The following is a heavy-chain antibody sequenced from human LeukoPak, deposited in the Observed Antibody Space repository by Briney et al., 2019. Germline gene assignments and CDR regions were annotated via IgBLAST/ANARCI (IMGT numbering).Heavy chain of an antibody. Sequence: GESLKISCKGSGYSFTSYWIGWVRQMPGKGLEWMGIIYPGDSDTRYSPSFQGQVAISADKSISTAYLQWSSLKASDTAMYYCARQKKITAMVNDAFDIWGQGTMVTVSS. CDR1: GYSFTSYW. J-gene: IGHJ3*02. CDR2: IYPGDSDT. D-gene: IGHD5-18*01. CDR3: ARQKKITAMVNDAFDI. V-gene: IGHV5-51*01.